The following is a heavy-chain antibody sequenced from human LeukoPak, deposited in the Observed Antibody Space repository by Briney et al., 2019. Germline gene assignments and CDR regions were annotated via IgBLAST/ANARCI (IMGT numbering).Heavy chain of an antibody. D-gene: IGHD2-15*01. CDR3: AREGYLRPPDY. J-gene: IGHJ4*02. CDR1: GFTFSDYY. Sequence: GGSLRLSSAASGFTFSDYYMSWIRQAPGKGLEWVSYISSSSSYTNYADSVKGRFTISRDNAKNSLYLQMNSLRAEDTAVYYCAREGYLRPPDYWGQGTLVTVSS. V-gene: IGHV3-11*06. CDR2: ISSSSSYT.